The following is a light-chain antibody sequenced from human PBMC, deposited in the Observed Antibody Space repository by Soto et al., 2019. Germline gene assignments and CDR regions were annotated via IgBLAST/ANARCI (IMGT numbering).Light chain of an antibody. Sequence: QSALTQPRSVSGSPGQSVTISCTGTSSDVGGYNYVSWCQQHPGKAPKLIIYEVSDRPSGVSNRFSGSKSGNTASLTISGLQTEDEADYYCCSYTSISTSAVFGGGTKVTVL. CDR1: SSDVGGYNY. CDR2: EVS. J-gene: IGLJ2*01. CDR3: CSYTSISTSAV. V-gene: IGLV2-14*01.